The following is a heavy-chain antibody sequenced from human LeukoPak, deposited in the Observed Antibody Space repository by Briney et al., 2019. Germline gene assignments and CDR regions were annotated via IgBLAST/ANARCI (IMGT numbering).Heavy chain of an antibody. J-gene: IGHJ5*02. CDR2: FDPEDGET. CDR1: GYTLTELS. D-gene: IGHD5-18*01. Sequence: ASVKVSCKVSGYTLTELSMHWVRQAPGKGLEWMGGFDPEDGETIYAQKFQGRVTMTEDTSTDTAYMELSRLRSEDTAVYYCATRYSYGQTRWFDPWGQGTLVTVSS. V-gene: IGHV1-24*01. CDR3: ATRYSYGQTRWFDP.